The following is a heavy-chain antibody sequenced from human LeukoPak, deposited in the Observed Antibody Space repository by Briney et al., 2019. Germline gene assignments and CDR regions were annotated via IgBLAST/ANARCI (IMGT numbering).Heavy chain of an antibody. CDR1: GGSISSYY. CDR3: ARNLVGGYYYYYMDV. CDR2: IYTSGST. Sequence: PSETLSLTCTVSGGSISSYYWSWIRQPPGKGPEWIGYIYTSGSTNYNPSLKSRVTISVDTSKNQFSLKLSSVTAADTAVYYCARNLVGGYYYYYMDVWGKGTTVTVSS. D-gene: IGHD4-11*01. J-gene: IGHJ6*03. V-gene: IGHV4-4*09.